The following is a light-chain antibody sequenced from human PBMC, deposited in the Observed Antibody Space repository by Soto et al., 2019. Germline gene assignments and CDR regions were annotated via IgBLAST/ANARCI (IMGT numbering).Light chain of an antibody. V-gene: IGKV3-20*01. J-gene: IGKJ1*01. CDR2: GAS. Sequence: EIVLTQSPGTLSLSPGERATLSCRASQILSGNYLAWYQQKPGQAPSLLIYGASSRATDIPDRFSGSGSGPDFTLTISRLEPGDFAVYYCHQYAGSPGTFGQGTKVEIK. CDR1: QILSGNY. CDR3: HQYAGSPGT.